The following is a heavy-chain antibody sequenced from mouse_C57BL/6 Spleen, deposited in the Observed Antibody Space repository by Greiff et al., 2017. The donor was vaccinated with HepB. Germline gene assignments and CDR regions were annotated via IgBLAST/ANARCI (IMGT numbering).Heavy chain of an antibody. CDR2: IDPSDSYT. CDR3: AIRYYGSSYVEYWYFDV. D-gene: IGHD1-1*01. CDR1: GYTFTSYW. J-gene: IGHJ1*03. Sequence: VQLQQPGAELVMPGASVKLSCKASGYTFTSYWMHWVKQRPGQGLEWIGEIDPSDSYTNYNQKFKGKSTLTVDKSSSTAYMQLSSLTSEDSAVDYCAIRYYGSSYVEYWYFDVWGTGTTVTVSS. V-gene: IGHV1-69*01.